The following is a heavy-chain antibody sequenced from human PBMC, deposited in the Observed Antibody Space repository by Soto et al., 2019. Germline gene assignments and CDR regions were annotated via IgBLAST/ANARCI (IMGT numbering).Heavy chain of an antibody. CDR1: GYTFTGYA. J-gene: IGHJ2*01. CDR2: IGSKANNYAT. Sequence: GASVKVSCKASGYTFTGYAMHWVRQAPGQRLEWVGRIGSKANNYATAYAASVKGRFTISRDDSKSIAYLQMNSLKTEDTAVYYCTRDLSLYYYDSSGYYRGSYFDLWGRGTLVTVSS. D-gene: IGHD3-22*01. V-gene: IGHV3-73*01. CDR3: TRDLSLYYYDSSGYYRGSYFDL.